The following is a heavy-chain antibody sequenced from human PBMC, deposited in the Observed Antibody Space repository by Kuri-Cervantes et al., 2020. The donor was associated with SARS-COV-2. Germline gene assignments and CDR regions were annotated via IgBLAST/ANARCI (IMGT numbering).Heavy chain of an antibody. D-gene: IGHD3-22*01. CDR2: IIPIFGTA. V-gene: IGHV1-69*13. CDR1: GGTFSSYA. J-gene: IGHJ5*02. CDR3: ARSNYYDSSGYYYGGYSNWFDP. Sequence: SVKVSCKASGGTFSSYAISWVRQAPGQGLEWMGGIIPIFGTANYAQKFQGRVTITADESTSTAYMELRSLRSDDTAVYYCARSNYYDSSGYYYGGYSNWFDPWGQGTLVTVSS.